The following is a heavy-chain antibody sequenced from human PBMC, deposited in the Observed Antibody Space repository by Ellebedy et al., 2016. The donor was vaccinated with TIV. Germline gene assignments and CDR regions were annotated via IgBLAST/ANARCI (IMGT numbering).Heavy chain of an antibody. CDR2: ISYDGRSK. V-gene: IGHV3-30*18. D-gene: IGHD3-16*01. CDR1: GFTLSNYG. J-gene: IGHJ6*03. CDR3: ANGGGYYYYYMDV. Sequence: GGSLRLXXAASGFTLSNYGMHWVRQAPGKGLEWVAVISYDGRSKNSADSVKGRFTISRDNSKNTLYLQMNSLRADDTAVYYCANGGGYYYYYMDVWGKGTTVTVSS.